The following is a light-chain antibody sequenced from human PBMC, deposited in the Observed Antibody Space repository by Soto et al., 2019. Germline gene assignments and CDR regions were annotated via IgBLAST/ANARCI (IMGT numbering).Light chain of an antibody. CDR3: CSYAGSYTYV. CDR1: SSDVGGYNY. J-gene: IGLJ1*01. V-gene: IGLV2-11*01. CDR2: DVS. Sequence: QSVLTQPRSVSGSPGQSVTISCTRTSSDVGGYNYVSWYQQHPGKAPKLMIYDVSKRPSGVPDRFSGSKSGNTASLTISGLQAEDEADYYCCSYAGSYTYVFGTGTKLTVL.